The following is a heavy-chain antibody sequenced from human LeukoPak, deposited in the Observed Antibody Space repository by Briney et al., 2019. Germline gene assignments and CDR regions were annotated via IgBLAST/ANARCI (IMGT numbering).Heavy chain of an antibody. Sequence: SETLSLTCAVYGGSFSGYYWSWIRQPPGKGLEWIGEINHSGSTNYNPSLKSRVTISVDTSKNQFSLELSSVTAADTAVYYCARGPSYYYDSSGYYLYFQHWGQGTLVTVSS. CDR2: INHSGST. D-gene: IGHD3-22*01. V-gene: IGHV4-34*01. J-gene: IGHJ1*01. CDR3: ARGPSYYYDSSGYYLYFQH. CDR1: GGSFSGYY.